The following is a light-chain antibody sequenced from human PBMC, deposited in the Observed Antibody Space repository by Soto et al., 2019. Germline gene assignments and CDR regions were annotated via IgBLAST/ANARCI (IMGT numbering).Light chain of an antibody. Sequence: QSALTQPASVSGSPGQSITISCTGTSSDVGGYNYVSWYQQYPGKAPKLMIYEVTKRPSGTSNRFSGSKSGNTASLTVSGLQTEDEADYYCCSYAGSYTYVFGTGTKLTVL. V-gene: IGLV2-14*01. CDR1: SSDVGGYNY. CDR3: CSYAGSYTYV. J-gene: IGLJ1*01. CDR2: EVT.